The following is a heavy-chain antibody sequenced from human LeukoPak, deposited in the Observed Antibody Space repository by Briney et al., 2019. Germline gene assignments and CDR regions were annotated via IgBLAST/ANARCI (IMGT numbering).Heavy chain of an antibody. Sequence: SETLSLTCTVSDGSISNYYWSWIRQPPGKGLEWIGYISYSGYTNYNPSLKSRVTMSVDTSKNKFSLRLSSVTAADTAVYYCARHDYSDPRLDDCSEGTLVTVSS. CDR3: ARHDYSDPRLDD. CDR1: DGSISNYY. J-gene: IGHJ4*02. D-gene: IGHD4-11*01. V-gene: IGHV4-59*08. CDR2: ISYSGYT.